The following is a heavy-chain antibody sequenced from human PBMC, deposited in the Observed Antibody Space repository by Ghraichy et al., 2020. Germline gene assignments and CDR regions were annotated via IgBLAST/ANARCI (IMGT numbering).Heavy chain of an antibody. Sequence: SETLSLTCTVSGASISSGPYYWSWIRQPAGKGLEWIGRVYASRTTNYNPSLKSRVTISIDTSKNKFSLKLNSVTAADTAVYYCSREREITSGWGGTIKTYYGMDVWGRGTTVIVSS. CDR3: SREREITSGWGGTIKTYYGMDV. CDR1: GASISSGPYY. V-gene: IGHV4-61*02. CDR2: VYASRTT. D-gene: IGHD6-19*01. J-gene: IGHJ6*02.